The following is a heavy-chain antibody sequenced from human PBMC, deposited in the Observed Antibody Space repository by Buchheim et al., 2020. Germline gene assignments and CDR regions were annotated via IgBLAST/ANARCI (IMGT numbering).Heavy chain of an antibody. V-gene: IGHV3-33*01. J-gene: IGHJ4*02. D-gene: IGHD3-3*01. CDR3: ASTPYYDFWSGYYDY. Sequence: QVQLVESGGGVVQPGRSLRLSCAASGFTFSSYGMHWVRQAPGKGLEWVAVIWYDGSNKYYADSVKGRFTISRDNSKNRLYLQMNSLRAEDTAVYYCASTPYYDFWSGYYDYWGQGTL. CDR2: IWYDGSNK. CDR1: GFTFSSYG.